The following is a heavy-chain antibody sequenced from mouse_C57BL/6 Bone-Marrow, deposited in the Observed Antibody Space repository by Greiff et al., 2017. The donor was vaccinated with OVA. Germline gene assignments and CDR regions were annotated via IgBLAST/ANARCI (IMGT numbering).Heavy chain of an antibody. CDR3: ARSPYDYMDY. V-gene: IGHV1-66*01. J-gene: IGHJ4*01. CDR2: IYPGSGNT. Sequence: VKLMESGPELVKPGASVKISCKASGYSFTSYYIHWVKQRPGQGLEWIGWIYPGSGNTKYNEKFKGKATLTADTSSSTAYMQLSSLTSEDSAVYYCARSPYDYMDYWGQGTSVTVSS. CDR1: GYSFTSYY. D-gene: IGHD2-4*01.